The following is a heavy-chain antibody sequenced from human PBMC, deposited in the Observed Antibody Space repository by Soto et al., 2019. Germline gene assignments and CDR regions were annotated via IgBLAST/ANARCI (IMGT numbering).Heavy chain of an antibody. J-gene: IGHJ4*02. CDR1: GLTSSIYS. V-gene: IGHV3-74*01. CDR3: VREMPYYYDSSGSLGD. D-gene: IGHD3-22*01. CDR2: INSDGSST. Sequence: PGGSLRPSSAASGLTSSIYSMHVVGLAPGQGLVWGPRINSDGSSTSYAESVKGRLIISRDNAKNTLYLHISSLRAEDTAVYYCVREMPYYYDSSGSLGDWGQGTLITVSA.